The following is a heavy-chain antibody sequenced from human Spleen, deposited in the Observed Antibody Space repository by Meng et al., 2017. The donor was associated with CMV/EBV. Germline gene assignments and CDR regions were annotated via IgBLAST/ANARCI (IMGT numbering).Heavy chain of an antibody. CDR2: ISIDGTNT. J-gene: IGHJ4*02. V-gene: IGHV3-30*03. CDR3: ARDGGRLLRSLELLLSPFHY. CDR1: GFTVSSNY. D-gene: IGHD3-3*01. Sequence: GESLKISCAASGFTVSSNYMSWVRQAPGKGLEWVAVISIDGTNTYHADSVKGRFTISRDNSKDTLYLEMNSLRADDSAVYYCARDGGRLLRSLELLLSPFHYWGQGTLVTVSS.